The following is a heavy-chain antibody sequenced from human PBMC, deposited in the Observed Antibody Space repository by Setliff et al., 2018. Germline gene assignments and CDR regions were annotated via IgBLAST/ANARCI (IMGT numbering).Heavy chain of an antibody. CDR1: GASVSGNSYY. D-gene: IGHD3-22*01. V-gene: IGHV4-39*07. CDR2: TYYSGST. J-gene: IGHJ4*02. CDR3: ARAPRYFDPTGSYFDF. Sequence: PSETLSLTCTVSGASVSGNSYYWGWIRQPSGKGLEWIASTYYSGSTYYNPSLKSRVTISVDTSKNQFSLKLTSVTAADTAVYYCARAPRYFDPTGSYFDFWGQGTLVTVSS.